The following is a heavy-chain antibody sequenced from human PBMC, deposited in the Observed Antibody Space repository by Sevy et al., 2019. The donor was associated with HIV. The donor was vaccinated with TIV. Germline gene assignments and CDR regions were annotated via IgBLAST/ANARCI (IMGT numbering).Heavy chain of an antibody. CDR3: ARDWGSVH. J-gene: IGHJ4*02. D-gene: IGHD3-16*01. CDR2: IKQDGSEK. Sequence: GGFLRLSCTASGFTFSTYWMTWVRQAPGKGLEWVANIKQDGSEKYYVDSVKGRFTISRDNAKNSLYLQMNSLRAEDTAVYYCARDWGSVHWGQGTLVTVSS. V-gene: IGHV3-7*01. CDR1: GFTFSTYW.